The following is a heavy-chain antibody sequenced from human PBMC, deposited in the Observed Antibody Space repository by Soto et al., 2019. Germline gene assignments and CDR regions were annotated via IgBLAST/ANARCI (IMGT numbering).Heavy chain of an antibody. Sequence: QVQLQESGPGLVKPSQTLSLTCTVSGGSISSGDYYWSWIRQPPGQGLEWIGSLYYSGSPYYNPSVRSRVTMSVDTSKNQFSLKLSSVTAADTAVYYCASRKSAPYFDYWGQGTLVTVSS. D-gene: IGHD3-3*01. V-gene: IGHV4-30-4*01. CDR2: LYYSGSP. J-gene: IGHJ4*02. CDR3: ASRKSAPYFDY. CDR1: GGSISSGDYY.